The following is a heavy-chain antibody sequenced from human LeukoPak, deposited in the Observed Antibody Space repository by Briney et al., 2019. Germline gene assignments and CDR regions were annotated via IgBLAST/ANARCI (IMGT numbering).Heavy chain of an antibody. J-gene: IGHJ4*02. D-gene: IGHD3-9*01. Sequence: GGSLRLSCAASGLTFSSYAMRWVRQAPGKGLEWVSSISGSGGATYYTDSVKGRFTISRDNSKNTLFLQMNSLRAEDTAVYYCARDLRLGYFDWIGPLDYWGQGTLVTVSS. CDR3: ARDLRLGYFDWIGPLDY. CDR2: ISGSGGAT. CDR1: GLTFSSYA. V-gene: IGHV3-23*01.